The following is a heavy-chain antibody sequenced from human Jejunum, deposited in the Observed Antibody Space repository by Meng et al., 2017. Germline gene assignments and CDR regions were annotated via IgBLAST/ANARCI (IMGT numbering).Heavy chain of an antibody. CDR1: GGSISSTNW. Sequence: QVHRQGSGPGLGKPSGTLSLTCAVSGGSISSTNWWSWVRQPPGKGPEWIGDVFHTGSSNYSPSLRSRVTISVDKSKNQFSLNLSSVTAADTAVYFCARRGGAYSTGHFPHFDDWGQGTLVTVSS. J-gene: IGHJ4*02. V-gene: IGHV4-4*02. CDR2: VFHTGSS. D-gene: IGHD6-19*01. CDR3: ARRGGAYSTGHFPHFDD.